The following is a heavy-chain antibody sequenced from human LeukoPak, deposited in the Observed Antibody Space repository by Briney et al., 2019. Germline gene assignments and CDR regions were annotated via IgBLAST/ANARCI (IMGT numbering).Heavy chain of an antibody. J-gene: IGHJ5*02. V-gene: IGHV4-61*02. CDR1: GGSISSGSYY. CDR2: IDTSGST. D-gene: IGHD1-7*01. CDR3: ARHLFSWNCNWFDP. Sequence: SETLSLTCAVSGGSISSGSYYWSWIRQPAGKGLEWIGRIDTSGSTNYNPSLKSRVTISVDTSKNQFSLKLSSVTAADTAVYYCARHLFSWNCNWFDPWGQGTLVTVSS.